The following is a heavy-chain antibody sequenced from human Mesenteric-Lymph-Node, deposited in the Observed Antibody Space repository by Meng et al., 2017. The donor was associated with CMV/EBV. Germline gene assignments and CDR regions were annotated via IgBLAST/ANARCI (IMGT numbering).Heavy chain of an antibody. CDR1: GFTFSSYA. Sequence: LSLTCAASGFTFSSYAMHWVRQAPGKGLEWVAVISYDGSNKYYADSVKGRFTISRDNAKNSLYLQMNSLRAEDTAVYYCARVGGVYDPRSYGMDVWGQGTTVTVSS. CDR3: ARVGGVYDPRSYGMDV. J-gene: IGHJ6*02. V-gene: IGHV3-30-3*01. D-gene: IGHD3-3*01. CDR2: ISYDGSNK.